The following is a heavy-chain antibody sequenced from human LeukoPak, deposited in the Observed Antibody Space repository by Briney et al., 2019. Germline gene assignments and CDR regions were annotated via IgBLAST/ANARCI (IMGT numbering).Heavy chain of an antibody. Sequence: SETLSLTCTVSGGSISSSSYYWGWIRQPPGKGLEWIGSIYYSGSTYYNPSLKSRVTISVDTSKNQFSLKLSSVTAADTAVYYCASGSSGWYGGIRFDPWGQGTLVTVSS. CDR2: IYYSGST. V-gene: IGHV4-39*07. J-gene: IGHJ5*02. CDR1: GGSISSSSYY. CDR3: ASGSSGWYGGIRFDP. D-gene: IGHD6-19*01.